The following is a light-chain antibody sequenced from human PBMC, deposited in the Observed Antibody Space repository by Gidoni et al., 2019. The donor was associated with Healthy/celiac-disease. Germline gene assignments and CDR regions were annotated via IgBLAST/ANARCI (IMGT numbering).Light chain of an antibody. V-gene: IGLV2-11*01. CDR1: SSDVGGYNY. CDR3: CSYAGSGGWV. CDR2: DVS. Sequence: QSALTQPRPVSGSPGQSVTISRTGTSSDVGGYNYVSWYQQHPGKAPNLMIYDVSKRPSGVPDRFSGSKSGNTASLTISGLQAEDEADYYCCSYAGSGGWVFGGGTKLTVL. J-gene: IGLJ3*02.